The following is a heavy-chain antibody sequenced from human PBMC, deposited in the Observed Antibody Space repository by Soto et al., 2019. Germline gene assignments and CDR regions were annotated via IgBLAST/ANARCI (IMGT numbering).Heavy chain of an antibody. J-gene: IGHJ6*02. V-gene: IGHV1-69*13. CDR3: ARDCSSTSCSTYYYYGMDV. D-gene: IGHD2-2*02. Sequence: GASVKVSCKASGVTFSSYAISWVRQAPGQGLEWMGGIIPIFGTANYAQKFQGRVTITADESTSTAYMELSSLRSEDTAVYYCARDCSSTSCSTYYYYGMDVWGQGTTVTVSS. CDR2: IIPIFGTA. CDR1: GVTFSSYA.